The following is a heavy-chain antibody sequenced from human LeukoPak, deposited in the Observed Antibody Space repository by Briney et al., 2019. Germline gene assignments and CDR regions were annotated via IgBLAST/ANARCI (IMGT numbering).Heavy chain of an antibody. CDR1: GFTFSSYA. Sequence: GGSLRLSCAASGFTFSSYAMRWVRQAPGKGLEWVAVISYDGSSKYYADSVKGRFTISRDNSKNTLYLQMNSLRAEDTAVYYCARDGISYYDFWSGYYPSPFDYWGQGTLVTVSS. CDR3: ARDGISYYDFWSGYYPSPFDY. D-gene: IGHD3-3*01. J-gene: IGHJ4*02. V-gene: IGHV3-30-3*01. CDR2: ISYDGSSK.